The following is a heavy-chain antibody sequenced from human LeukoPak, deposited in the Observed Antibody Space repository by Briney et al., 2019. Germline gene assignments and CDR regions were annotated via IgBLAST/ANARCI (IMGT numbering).Heavy chain of an antibody. J-gene: IGHJ4*02. CDR3: ASGRSFSPDY. V-gene: IGHV3-33*01. CDR2: IWTDGSKK. D-gene: IGHD3-10*01. CDR1: GFVFNNYG. Sequence: GSLRLSCAASGFVFNNYGMHWVRQAPGKGLEWVAVIWTDGSKKSYADSVKGRLTFTRDNSKNTLYLQMNSLRAEDTALYYCASGRSFSPDYWGQGTLVTVSS.